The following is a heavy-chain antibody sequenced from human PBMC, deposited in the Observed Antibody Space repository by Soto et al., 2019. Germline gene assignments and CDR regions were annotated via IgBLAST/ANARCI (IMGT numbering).Heavy chain of an antibody. Sequence: HPGGSLRLSCAASGFTFSSYGMHWVRQAPGKGLEWVAVISYDGSNKYYADSVKGRFTISRDNSKNTLYLQMNSLRAEDTAVYYCASNPLSSGWYEMRGSLPLDYWGQGT. CDR2: ISYDGSNK. CDR3: ASNPLSSGWYEMRGSLPLDY. J-gene: IGHJ4*02. D-gene: IGHD6-19*01. CDR1: GFTFSSYG. V-gene: IGHV3-30*03.